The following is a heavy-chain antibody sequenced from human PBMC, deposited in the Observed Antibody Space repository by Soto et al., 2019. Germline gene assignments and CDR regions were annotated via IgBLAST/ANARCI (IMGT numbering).Heavy chain of an antibody. J-gene: IGHJ4*02. V-gene: IGHV4-59*12. CDR2: INHSGST. CDR3: ARGRLVVVAFDY. D-gene: IGHD3-22*01. Sequence: SETLSLTCTVSGGSISSYYWSWNRQPPGKGLEWIGYINHSGSTYYNPSLKSRVTISVDTSKNQFSLKLSSVTAADTAVYYCARGRLVVVAFDYWGRGTLVTVSS. CDR1: GGSISSYY.